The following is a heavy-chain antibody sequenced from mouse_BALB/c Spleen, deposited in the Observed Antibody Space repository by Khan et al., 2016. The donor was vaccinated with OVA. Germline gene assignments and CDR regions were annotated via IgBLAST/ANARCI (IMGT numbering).Heavy chain of an antibody. Sequence: DVQLQESGTVLARPGASVKMSCKASGYSFTSYLIHWVKQRPGQGLEWIGDFYPGNGDTTYNQKFKDKAKLTADTSATTAYMELSSLTNEDSAVYYCARGGYSSFAYWGQGTLVTVSA. V-gene: IGHV1-5*01. D-gene: IGHD1-3*01. CDR1: GYSFTSYL. CDR3: ARGGYSSFAY. CDR2: FYPGNGDT. J-gene: IGHJ3*01.